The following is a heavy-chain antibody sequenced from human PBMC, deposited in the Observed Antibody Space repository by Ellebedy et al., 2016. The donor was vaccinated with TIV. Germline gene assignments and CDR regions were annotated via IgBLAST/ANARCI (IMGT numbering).Heavy chain of an antibody. Sequence: SETLSLTCTVSGGSISSYYWSWIRQPPGKGLEWIGYIYYSGSTNYNPSLKSRVNISVDTSKNQFSLKLSSVTAADTAVYYCARALNYYDSSGYYPKSFDYWGQGTLVTVSS. CDR2: IYYSGST. J-gene: IGHJ4*02. CDR3: ARALNYYDSSGYYPKSFDY. V-gene: IGHV4-59*01. D-gene: IGHD3-22*01. CDR1: GGSISSYY.